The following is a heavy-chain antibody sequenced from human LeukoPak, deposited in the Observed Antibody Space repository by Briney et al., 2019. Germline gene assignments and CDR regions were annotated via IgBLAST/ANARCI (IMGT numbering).Heavy chain of an antibody. CDR1: GFTFSNYA. CDR2: ISYDASNK. CDR3: ASFTDY. J-gene: IGHJ4*02. Sequence: PGGSLRLSCAASGFTFSNYAMHWVRQAPGKGLEWVAIISYDASNKYYADSVKGRFTISRDNSKNTLHLEMNSLRAEDTAVYYCASFTDYWGQGTLVTVSS. V-gene: IGHV3-30-3*01.